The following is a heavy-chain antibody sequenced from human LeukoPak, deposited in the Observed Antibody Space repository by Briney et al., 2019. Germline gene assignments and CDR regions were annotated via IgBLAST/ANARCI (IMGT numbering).Heavy chain of an antibody. CDR3: ARVLDADSSGYYFDAFDI. Sequence: ASVKVSCKASGGTFSSYTISWVRQAPGQGLEWMGGIIPIFGTANYAQKFQGRVTITADESTSTAYMELSSLRSEDTAEYYCARVLDADSSGYYFDAFDIWGQGTMVTVSS. CDR1: GGTFSSYT. J-gene: IGHJ3*02. CDR2: IIPIFGTA. D-gene: IGHD3-22*01. V-gene: IGHV1-69*13.